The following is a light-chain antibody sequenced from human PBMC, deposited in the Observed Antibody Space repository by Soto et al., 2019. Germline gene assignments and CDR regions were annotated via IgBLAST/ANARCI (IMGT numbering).Light chain of an antibody. CDR3: SSYTRSATYV. CDR1: SSDVGSYNL. J-gene: IGLJ1*01. CDR2: EVS. V-gene: IGLV2-14*02. Sequence: QSSLTQPSSVSGSPGQSITISCPGTSSDVGSYNLVSWYQQHPGKAPKLMIYEVSKRPSGVSSRFSGSKSGNTASLTISGLQAEDEADYYCSSYTRSATYVFATGTKVTVL.